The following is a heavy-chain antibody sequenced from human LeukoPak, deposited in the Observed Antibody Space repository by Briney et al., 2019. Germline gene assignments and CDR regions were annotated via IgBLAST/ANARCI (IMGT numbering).Heavy chain of an antibody. D-gene: IGHD6-19*01. Sequence: GASVKVSCKASGYTFSSYGISWVRQAPGRGLEWMGWISAYNGNTNYEQKFQGRVTMTTDTSTSTAYMELRSLRSDDTAVYYCARADIRAIASSGWYGFDYWGQGTLVTVSS. V-gene: IGHV1-18*01. CDR1: GYTFSSYG. CDR2: ISAYNGNT. J-gene: IGHJ4*02. CDR3: ARADIRAIASSGWYGFDY.